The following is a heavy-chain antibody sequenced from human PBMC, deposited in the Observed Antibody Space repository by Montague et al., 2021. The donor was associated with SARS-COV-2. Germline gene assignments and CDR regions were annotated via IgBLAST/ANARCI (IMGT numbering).Heavy chain of an antibody. CDR3: ATLPSSITIFGVVQGYYFDD. D-gene: IGHD3-3*01. Sequence: SETLPLTCAVYGGSFSGYYWSWIRQPPGKGLEWIGEINHSGSTNYNLSLKSRVTIPVDTSKNQFSLKLSSVTAADTAVYYCATLPSSITIFGVVQGYYFDDWGQGTLVTVSS. CDR2: INHSGST. CDR1: GGSFSGYY. V-gene: IGHV4-34*01. J-gene: IGHJ4*02.